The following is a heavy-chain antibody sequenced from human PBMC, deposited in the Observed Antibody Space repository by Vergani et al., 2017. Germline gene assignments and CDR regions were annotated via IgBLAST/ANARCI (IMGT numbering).Heavy chain of an antibody. Sequence: QVQLVQSGAEVKKPGASVKVSCKASGYTFTSYGISWVRQAPGQGLEWMGWISAYNGNTNYAQKLQGRVTMTTDTSTSTAYMGLRSLGSDDTAVYYCARHVEMAPSRIQDAFDIWGQGTMVTVSS. CDR3: ARHVEMAPSRIQDAFDI. CDR1: GYTFTSYG. V-gene: IGHV1-18*04. CDR2: ISAYNGNT. D-gene: IGHD5-24*01. J-gene: IGHJ3*02.